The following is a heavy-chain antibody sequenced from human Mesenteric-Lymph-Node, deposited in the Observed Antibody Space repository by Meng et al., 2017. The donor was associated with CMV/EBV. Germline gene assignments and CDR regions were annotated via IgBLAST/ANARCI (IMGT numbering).Heavy chain of an antibody. CDR3: ARAGPYDFWSGYFKNWFDP. Sequence: SETLSLTCAVYGGSFSGYYWSWIRQPPGKGLEWIGEINHSGSTNYNPSLKSRVTISVDTSKNQFSLKLSSVTAADTAVYSCARAGPYDFWSGYFKNWFDPWGQGTLVTVSS. D-gene: IGHD3-3*01. CDR1: GGSFSGYY. V-gene: IGHV4-34*01. CDR2: INHSGST. J-gene: IGHJ5*02.